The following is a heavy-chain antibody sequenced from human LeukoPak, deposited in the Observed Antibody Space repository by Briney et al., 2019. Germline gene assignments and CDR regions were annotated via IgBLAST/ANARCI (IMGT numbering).Heavy chain of an antibody. J-gene: IGHJ4*02. CDR1: GFTFSSYW. CDR3: ARRGRNVVRVDY. V-gene: IGHV3-7*01. CDR2: IKHDGSEK. Sequence: GGSLRLSCAASGFTFSSYWMNWVRQAPGKGLEWVANIKHDGSEKYYVDSMKGRFTISRDNAKKSLYLQMNSLRAEDTAVYYCARRGRNVVRVDYWGQGTLVTVSS.